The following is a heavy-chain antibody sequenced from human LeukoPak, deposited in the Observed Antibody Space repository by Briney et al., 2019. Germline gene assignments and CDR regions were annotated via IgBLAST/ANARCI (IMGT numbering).Heavy chain of an antibody. J-gene: IGHJ4*02. CDR3: AILAVAGITSDY. V-gene: IGHV4-39*07. CDR2: MLYSGNT. Sequence: PSETLSLTCTVSGGSISSSSYYWGWIRQPPGKGLEWIGSMLYSGNTYYNPSLKSRVSISVDTSKNQFSLKLSSVTAADTAVYYCAILAVAGITSDYWGQGTLVTVSS. D-gene: IGHD6-19*01. CDR1: GGSISSSSYY.